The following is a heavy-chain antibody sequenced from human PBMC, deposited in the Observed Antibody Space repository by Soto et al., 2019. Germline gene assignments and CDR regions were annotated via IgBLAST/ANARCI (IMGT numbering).Heavy chain of an antibody. CDR2: IRADGGST. CDR3: AKDMFRAVPDYFAY. D-gene: IGHD3-10*01. J-gene: IGHJ4*01. Sequence: PGGSLRLSWAASGFTFSNYAMNWVRQAPGKGLEWVTAIRADGGSTNYSASVRGRFTVSRDNSKNTLHLQMDSLRPDDTAVYYCAKDMFRAVPDYFAYLVHGTLVTVSS. V-gene: IGHV3-23*01. CDR1: GFTFSNYA.